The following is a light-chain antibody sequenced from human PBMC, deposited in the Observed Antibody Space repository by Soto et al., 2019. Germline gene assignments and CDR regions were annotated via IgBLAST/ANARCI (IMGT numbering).Light chain of an antibody. CDR2: GAS. Sequence: EIVMTQSPATLSVSPGERATLSCRASQSVRSNLAWYQQKPGQAPRLLIYGASTRATGVPTRFSGSRSGAEFTLTINSLQSEDFAVYYCQHYANWPLTFGGGTKVDIK. V-gene: IGKV3-15*01. CDR3: QHYANWPLT. CDR1: QSVRSN. J-gene: IGKJ4*01.